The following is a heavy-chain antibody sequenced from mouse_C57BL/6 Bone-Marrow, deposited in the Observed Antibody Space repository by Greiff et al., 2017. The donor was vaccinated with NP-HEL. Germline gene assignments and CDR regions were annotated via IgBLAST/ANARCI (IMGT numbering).Heavy chain of an antibody. Sequence: QVQLKQPGAELVKPGASVKLSCKASGYTFTSYWMHWVKQRPGQGLEWIGMIHPNSGSTNYNEKFKSKATLTVDKSSSTAYMQLSSLTSEDSAVYYCATTVERGYFDVWGTGTTVTVSS. D-gene: IGHD1-1*01. V-gene: IGHV1-64*01. CDR2: IHPNSGST. J-gene: IGHJ1*03. CDR3: ATTVERGYFDV. CDR1: GYTFTSYW.